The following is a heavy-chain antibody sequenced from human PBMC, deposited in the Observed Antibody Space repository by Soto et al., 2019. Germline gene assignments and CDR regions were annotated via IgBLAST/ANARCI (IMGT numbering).Heavy chain of an antibody. V-gene: IGHV4-59*08. CDR2: IYYSGST. CDR3: ARRGWKRLRPDWYFDL. CDR1: GGSIGTYY. D-gene: IGHD1-1*01. Sequence: QVQLQESGPGLVKPSETLSLTCTVSGGSIGTYYWSWIRQPPGKGLEWIGYIYYSGSTNYNPSLKSRFTISVDTSKNQFSLKLSSVTAADPAVYYCARRGWKRLRPDWYFDLWGRGTLVTVSS. J-gene: IGHJ2*01.